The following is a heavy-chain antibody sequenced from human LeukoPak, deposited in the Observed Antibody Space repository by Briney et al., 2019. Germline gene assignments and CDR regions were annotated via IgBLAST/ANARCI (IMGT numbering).Heavy chain of an antibody. V-gene: IGHV4-34*01. D-gene: IGHD2-2*01. CDR2: INHSGST. CDR3: ARDDSSTLYGMDV. J-gene: IGHJ6*02. CDR1: GGSFSGYY. Sequence: PSETLSLACAVYGGSFSGYYWSWIRQPPGKGLEWIGEINHSGSTNYNPSLKSRVTISVDTSKNQFSLKLSSVTAADTAVYYCARDDSSTLYGMDVWGQGTTVTVSS.